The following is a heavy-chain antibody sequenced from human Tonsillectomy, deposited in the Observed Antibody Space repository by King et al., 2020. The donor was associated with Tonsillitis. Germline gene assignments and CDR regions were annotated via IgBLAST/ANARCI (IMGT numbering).Heavy chain of an antibody. CDR2: INHNSGGT. D-gene: IGHD2-8*01. CDR1: GYTFSGYY. J-gene: IGHJ5*02. V-gene: IGHV1-2*02. CDR3: ARDYCTNGVCSWFDP. Sequence: VQLVESGAEVKKPGASVKVSCKSSGYTFSGYYMHWVRQAPGQGLEWMGWINHNSGGTNYAQKFQGRVTLTRDTSISTAYMELSRLRSDDTAGYYCARDYCTNGVCSWFDPWGQGTLVTVSS.